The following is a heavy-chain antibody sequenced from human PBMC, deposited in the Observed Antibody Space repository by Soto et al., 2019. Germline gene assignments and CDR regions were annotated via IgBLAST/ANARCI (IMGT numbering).Heavy chain of an antibody. D-gene: IGHD2-2*03. J-gene: IGHJ2*01. CDR3: AREVDVVVVPAAGYFDL. Sequence: QVQLVQSGAEVKKPGSSVKVSCKASGGTFSSYTISWVRQAPGQGLEWMGRIIPILGIANYAQKFQGRVTIDAEKAERTEYKELSRMSSEDTDVYYCAREVDVVVVPAAGYFDLWGRGTLVTVSS. V-gene: IGHV1-69*08. CDR1: GGTFSSYT. CDR2: IIPILGIA.